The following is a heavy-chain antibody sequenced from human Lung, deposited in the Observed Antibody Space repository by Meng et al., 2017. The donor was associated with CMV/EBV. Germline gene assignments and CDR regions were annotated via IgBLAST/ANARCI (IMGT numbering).Heavy chain of an antibody. V-gene: IGHV1-2*02. CDR2: INPNSGGT. CDR3: ATLGGLSSSSYYYYYYGMDV. D-gene: IGHD6-6*01. Sequence: ASXXVSXKASGYTFTGYYMHWVRQAPGQGLEWMGWINPNSGGTNYAQKFQGRVTMTRDTSISTAYMELSRLRSDDTAVYYCATLGGLSSSSYYYYYYGMDVWGQGTTVTVSS. CDR1: GYTFTGYY. J-gene: IGHJ6*02.